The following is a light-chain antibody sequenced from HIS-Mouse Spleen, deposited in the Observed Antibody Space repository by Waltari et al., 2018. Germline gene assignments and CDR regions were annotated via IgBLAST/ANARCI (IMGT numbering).Light chain of an antibody. J-gene: IGLJ2*01. V-gene: IGLV3-1*01. CDR2: QES. CDR3: QAWDSSYSV. Sequence: SYELTQPPSVSVSPGQTASITCSGDKLGDKYACWYQQKPGQSPVLVIYQESKRPSGIPERLSGSNSGKTATLTISGTQARDEADYYCQAWDSSYSVFGGGTKLTVL. CDR1: KLGDKY.